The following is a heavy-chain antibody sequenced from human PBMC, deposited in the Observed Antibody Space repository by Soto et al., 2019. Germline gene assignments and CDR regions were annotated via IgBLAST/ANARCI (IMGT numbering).Heavy chain of an antibody. V-gene: IGHV3-23*01. J-gene: IGHJ4*02. CDR1: GFTFSTVA. D-gene: IGHD1-1*01. Sequence: PGGSLRLSCVASGFTFSTVAMTWVRQAPGKGLEWVLRISDNGGNKDYAYSVRGRFTLSRDNSKNTLYRQMNHLKAEDTAVYYCAKLYWNPRYFDYWGQGARVTVSS. CDR2: ISDNGGNK. CDR3: AKLYWNPRYFDY.